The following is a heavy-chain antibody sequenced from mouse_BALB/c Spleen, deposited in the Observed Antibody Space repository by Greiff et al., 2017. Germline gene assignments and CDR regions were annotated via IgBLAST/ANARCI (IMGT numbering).Heavy chain of an antibody. CDR3: TREGYVYAMDY. J-gene: IGHJ4*01. CDR2: ISSGGSYS. V-gene: IGHV5-6-4*01. CDR1: GFTFSSYT. Sequence: EVQRVESGGGLVKPGGSLKLSCAASGFTFSSYTMSWVRQTPEKRLEWVATISSGGSYSYYPDSVKGRFTISRDNAKNTLYLQMSSLKSEDTAMYYCTREGYVYAMDYWGQGTSVTVSS. D-gene: IGHD2-2*01.